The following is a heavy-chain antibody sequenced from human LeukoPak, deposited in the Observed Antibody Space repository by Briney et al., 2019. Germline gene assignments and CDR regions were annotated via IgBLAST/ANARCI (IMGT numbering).Heavy chain of an antibody. CDR2: ISGSGGST. CDR3: ARIWYSYGF. Sequence: GGSLRLSCAASGFTFSSYAMSWVRQAPGKGLEWVSVISGSGGSTYYADSVKGRFTISRDNSKNTLYLQMNSLRAADTAVYYCARIWYSYGFWGQGTLVTVSS. D-gene: IGHD5-18*01. V-gene: IGHV3-23*01. J-gene: IGHJ4*02. CDR1: GFTFSSYA.